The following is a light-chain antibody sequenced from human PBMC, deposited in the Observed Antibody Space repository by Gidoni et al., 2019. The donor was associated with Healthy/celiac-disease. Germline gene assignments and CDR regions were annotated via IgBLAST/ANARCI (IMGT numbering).Light chain of an antibody. CDR3: SSYTSSSPVV. Sequence: QSALTQPASVSGSPGPSITISCTGTSSDVGGYNYVSWYQQHPGQAPKLMIYEVSNRPSGVSNRFAGSKSGNTASLTISGLQAEDEADYYCSSYTSSSPVVCGGGTKLTVL. J-gene: IGLJ2*01. V-gene: IGLV2-14*01. CDR2: EVS. CDR1: SSDVGGYNY.